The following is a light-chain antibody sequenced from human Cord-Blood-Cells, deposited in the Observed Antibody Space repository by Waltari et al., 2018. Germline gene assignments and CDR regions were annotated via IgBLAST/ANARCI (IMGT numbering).Light chain of an antibody. CDR1: QSVSSN. CDR2: GAS. V-gene: IGKV3-15*01. CDR3: QQYNNWPWT. Sequence: EIVMTQSPATLSVSPWERATLSCRASQSVSSNLAWYQQKPGQPPRLLIYGASTRDTGIPARFSGSGSGTEFTLTISSLQSEDFAVYYCQQYNNWPWTFGQGTKVEIK. J-gene: IGKJ1*01.